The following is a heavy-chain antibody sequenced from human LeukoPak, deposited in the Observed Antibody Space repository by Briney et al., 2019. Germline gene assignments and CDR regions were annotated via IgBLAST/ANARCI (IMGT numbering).Heavy chain of an antibody. J-gene: IGHJ4*02. CDR1: GFTFSSYS. V-gene: IGHV3-21*01. Sequence: GGSLRLSCAASGFTFSSYSMNWVRQAPGKGLEWVSSISSSSSYIYYADSVKGRFTISGDNAKNSLYLQMNSLRAEDTAVYYCAGSASGYYDYWGQGTLVTVSS. D-gene: IGHD3-3*01. CDR2: ISSSSSYI. CDR3: AGSASGYYDY.